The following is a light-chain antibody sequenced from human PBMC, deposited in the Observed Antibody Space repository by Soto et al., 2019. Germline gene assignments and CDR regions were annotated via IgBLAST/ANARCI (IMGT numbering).Light chain of an antibody. V-gene: IGKV1-17*01. CDR3: LQHDSYPWT. J-gene: IGKJ1*01. CDR1: LGIRND. Sequence: DIQMTQSPSSLSASVGDRFTITCRASLGIRNDLGWYQHKPGKXPKXXIYAASSLQSGVPSRFSGSGSGTELTLTISSLQPEDFETYFGLQHDSYPWTFGQGTKVDIK. CDR2: AAS.